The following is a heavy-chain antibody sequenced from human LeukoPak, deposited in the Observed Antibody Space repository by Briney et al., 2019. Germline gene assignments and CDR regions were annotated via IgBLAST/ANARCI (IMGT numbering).Heavy chain of an antibody. CDR3: AAMVRGPTPLDY. CDR2: ITATSSST. Sequence: TGGSLRLSCAASGFTFSSYDIHWVRQAPGKGLEWVSAITATSSSTHDADSVQGRFTISRDNSKNTLYLQTNSLRAEDTAVYYCAAMVRGPTPLDYWGQGTLVTVSS. V-gene: IGHV3-NL1*01. D-gene: IGHD3-10*01. CDR1: GFTFSSYD. J-gene: IGHJ4*02.